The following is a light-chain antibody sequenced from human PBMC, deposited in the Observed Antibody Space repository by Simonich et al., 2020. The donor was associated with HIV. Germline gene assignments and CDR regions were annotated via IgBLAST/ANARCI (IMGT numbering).Light chain of an antibody. Sequence: VVMTQSPLSLPVTLGQPASISCRSSKSLVYSDGNTYLNWFQQRPGQSPRRLIYKVSNWDSGVPSRFSGSGSGTEFTLTISSLQPEDFATYYCQQRNSYPLTFGGGTKVEIK. CDR1: KSLVYSDGNTY. CDR3: QQRNSYPLT. V-gene: IGKV2D-30*01. J-gene: IGKJ4*01. CDR2: KVS.